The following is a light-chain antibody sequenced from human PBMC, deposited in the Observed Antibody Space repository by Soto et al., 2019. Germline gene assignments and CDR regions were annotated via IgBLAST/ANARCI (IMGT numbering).Light chain of an antibody. V-gene: IGKV3-20*01. CDR3: HQYTSSPT. J-gene: IGKJ4*01. Sequence: EIVLTQSPGTLSLSPGERATLSCRASQSVTSNYLAWYQQKPGQAPRLLVYGASSRATGIPDRFSGSGSGKDFTLTISRLEPEDFAAYYCHQYTSSPTFGGGTKV. CDR2: GAS. CDR1: QSVTSNY.